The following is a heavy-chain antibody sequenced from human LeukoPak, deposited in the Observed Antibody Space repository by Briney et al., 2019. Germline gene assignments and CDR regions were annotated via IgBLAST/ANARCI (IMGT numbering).Heavy chain of an antibody. Sequence: GGSLRLSCAASRFAFSSYWMHWVRQAPGKGLVWVSRINSDGSSTSYADSVKGRFTISRDNAKNTLYLQMNSLRAEDTAVYYCARDPASSGWHNLDYWGQGTLVTVSS. J-gene: IGHJ4*02. CDR3: ARDPASSGWHNLDY. V-gene: IGHV3-74*01. CDR2: INSDGSST. CDR1: RFAFSSYW. D-gene: IGHD6-19*01.